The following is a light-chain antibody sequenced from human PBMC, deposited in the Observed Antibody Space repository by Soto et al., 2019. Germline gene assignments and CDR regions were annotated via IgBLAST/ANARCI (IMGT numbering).Light chain of an antibody. V-gene: IGLV1-44*01. J-gene: IGLJ1*01. CDR3: AAWDDSLHGYV. CDR2: SNN. Sequence: QSVLTQPSSASGTPGQRVTISCSGSSSNIGSNTVNWYQQLPGTAPKLLIYSNNQRPSGVPDRFPVSKSGTSASLAISGLQSEDESDYYCAAWDDSLHGYVFGTGTKFTVL. CDR1: SSNIGSNT.